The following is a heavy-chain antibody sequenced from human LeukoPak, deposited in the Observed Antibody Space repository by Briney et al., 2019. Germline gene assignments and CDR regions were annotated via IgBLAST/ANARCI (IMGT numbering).Heavy chain of an antibody. CDR3: ARDGPSIAAAGSFDY. Sequence: XAMXWXRQXPXXXXEXVAXISYDGSNKYYAASVKGRFTISRDNSKNTLYLQMNSLRAEDTAVYYCARDGPSIAAAGSFDYWGQGTLVTVSS. D-gene: IGHD6-13*01. CDR2: ISYDGSNK. V-gene: IGHV3-30*04. CDR1: XA. J-gene: IGHJ4*02.